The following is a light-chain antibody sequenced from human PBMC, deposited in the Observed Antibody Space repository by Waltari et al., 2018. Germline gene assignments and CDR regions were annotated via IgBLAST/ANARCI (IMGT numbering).Light chain of an antibody. Sequence: EIVLTQSPGTVSLSPGERATLSCRASQSVSSNYLAWYQQKPGQAPRLLIYTASSRDTGIPDRFSGSGSGTDFTLTISRLEPEDFAAYYCQQYGSSPYSFGQGTKLEIK. J-gene: IGKJ2*03. CDR3: QQYGSSPYS. CDR1: QSVSSNY. V-gene: IGKV3-20*01. CDR2: TAS.